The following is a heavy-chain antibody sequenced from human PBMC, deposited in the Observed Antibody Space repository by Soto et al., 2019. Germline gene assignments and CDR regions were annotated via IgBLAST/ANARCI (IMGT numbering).Heavy chain of an antibody. V-gene: IGHV3-21*01. CDR1: GFTFSSYS. Sequence: GGFLRLSCAASGFTFSSYSMNWVRQAPGKGLEWVSSISSSSSYIYYADSVKGRFTISRDNAKNSLYLQMNSLRAEDTAVYYCARDLSDFSGWPNDAFDIWGQGTMVTVSS. CDR2: ISSSSSYI. J-gene: IGHJ3*02. CDR3: ARDLSDFSGWPNDAFDI. D-gene: IGHD6-19*01.